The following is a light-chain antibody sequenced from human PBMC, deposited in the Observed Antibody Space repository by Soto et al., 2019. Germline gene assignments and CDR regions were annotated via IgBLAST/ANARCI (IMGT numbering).Light chain of an antibody. CDR2: STS. J-gene: IGLJ1*01. CDR1: TGAVTSDFH. Sequence: QTVVTQEPSLTVSPGGTVALKCGSSTGAVTSDFHPNWFQQTPGQAPRALIYSTSNKHSWTPARFSGSVLGGNAALTGPGVQPKDEAEYYCLLYHSGPYVFGTGTKLTVL. CDR3: LLYHSGPYV. V-gene: IGLV7-43*01.